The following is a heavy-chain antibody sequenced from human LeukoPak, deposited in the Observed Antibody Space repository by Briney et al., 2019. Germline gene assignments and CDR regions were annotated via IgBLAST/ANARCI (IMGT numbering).Heavy chain of an antibody. J-gene: IGHJ6*02. CDR2: ISSSSSTI. CDR3: AGAASGSYSDYYYGMDV. V-gene: IGHV3-48*02. D-gene: IGHD1-26*01. CDR1: GFTFSSYS. Sequence: PGGSLRLSCAASGFTFSSYSMNWVRQAPGKGLEWASYISSSSSTIYYADSVKGRFTISSDNAKNSLYLQMNSLRDEDTAVYYCAGAASGSYSDYYYGMDVWGQGTTVTVSS.